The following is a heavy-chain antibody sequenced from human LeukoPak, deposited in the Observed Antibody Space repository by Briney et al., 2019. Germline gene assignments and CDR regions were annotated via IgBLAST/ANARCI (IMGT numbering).Heavy chain of an antibody. D-gene: IGHD3-22*01. Sequence: SETLSLTCTVSGGSISGYYWSWIRQPPGKGLEYLGYIYYSGSTNYNPSLKSRVTISVDTSKNQFSLKLSSVTAADTAVYFCARGPYSYDSSGAFDIWGQGTMVTVSS. CDR2: IYYSGST. CDR1: GGSISGYY. J-gene: IGHJ3*02. CDR3: ARGPYSYDSSGAFDI. V-gene: IGHV4-59*08.